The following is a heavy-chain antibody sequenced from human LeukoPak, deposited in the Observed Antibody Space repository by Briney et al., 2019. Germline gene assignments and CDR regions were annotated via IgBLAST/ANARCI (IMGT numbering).Heavy chain of an antibody. D-gene: IGHD7-27*01. CDR1: GFTFSSYG. V-gene: IGHV3-33*01. CDR2: IWYDGSNK. CDR3: ARNTGELDY. Sequence: GRSLRLSCAASGFTFSSYGMHWVRQAPGKGLEWVAVIWYDGSNKYYADSVKGRFTISRDNAKNSLYLQMNSLRAEDTAIYYCARNTGELDYWGQGTLVTVSS. J-gene: IGHJ4*02.